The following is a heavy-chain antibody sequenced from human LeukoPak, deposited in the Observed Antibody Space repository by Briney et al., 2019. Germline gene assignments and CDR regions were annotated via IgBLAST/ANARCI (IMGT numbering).Heavy chain of an antibody. J-gene: IGHJ4*02. D-gene: IGHD2-2*01. V-gene: IGHV4-59*01. CDR2: IYYSGST. CDR1: GGSISSYY. CDR3: ARTNYCGSTSCRYFDY. Sequence: PSETLSLTCTVSGGSISSYYWSWIRQPPGKGLEWIGYIYYSGSTNYNPSLKSRVTISVDTSKNQFSLKLSSVTAADTAVYYCARTNYCGSTSCRYFDYWGQGTLVTVSP.